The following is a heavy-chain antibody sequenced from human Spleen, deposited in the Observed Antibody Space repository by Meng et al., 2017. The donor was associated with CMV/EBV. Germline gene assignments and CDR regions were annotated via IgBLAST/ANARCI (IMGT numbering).Heavy chain of an antibody. CDR1: GSSISSGDYY. V-gene: IGHV4-30-4*08. D-gene: IGHD2-15*01. J-gene: IGHJ6*02. CDR3: ARAEGGHPPWGVDYSMDV. CDR2: IYYSGNT. Sequence: LRLSCTVSGSSISSGDYYWSWIRQPPGKGLEWIGYIYYSGNTYYNPSLKSRVTISVDTSKNQFSLKLTSVTAADTALYFCARAEGGHPPWGVDYSMDVWGQGTTVTVSS.